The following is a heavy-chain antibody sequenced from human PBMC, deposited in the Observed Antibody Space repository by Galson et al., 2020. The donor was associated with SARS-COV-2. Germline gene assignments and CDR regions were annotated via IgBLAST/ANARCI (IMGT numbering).Heavy chain of an antibody. V-gene: IGHV3-21*06. CDR2: ISGTSTNI. CDR3: TRERGYSYGYADY. D-gene: IGHD5-18*01. J-gene: IGHJ4*02. CDR1: GFTFSSYS. Sequence: NSGESLRLSCAASGFTFSSYSMNWVRQAPGKGLEWVSSISGTSTNIYYADSVKGRFTNSRDNAKNSLYLQMNSLGTEDTAVYYCTRERGYSYGYADYWGQGTLVTVSS.